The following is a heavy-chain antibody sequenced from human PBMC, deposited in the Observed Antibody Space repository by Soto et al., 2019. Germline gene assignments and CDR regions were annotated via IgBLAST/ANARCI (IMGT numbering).Heavy chain of an antibody. J-gene: IGHJ5*02. CDR1: GFTFSSYS. Sequence: GGSLRLSCAASGFTFSSYSMNWVRQAPGKGLEWVSSISSSSSYIYYADSVKGRFTISRDNAKNSLYLQMNSLRAEDTAVYYCARSQVSSGWYWFDPWGQGTLVTVSS. CDR2: ISSSSSYI. CDR3: ARSQVSSGWYWFDP. V-gene: IGHV3-21*01. D-gene: IGHD6-19*01.